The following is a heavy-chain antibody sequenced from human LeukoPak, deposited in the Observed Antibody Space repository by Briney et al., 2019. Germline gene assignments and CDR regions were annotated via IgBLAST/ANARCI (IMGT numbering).Heavy chain of an antibody. CDR3: TRDYYGDHDY. Sequence: GGSLRLSCTASGFTFGDYAMTWVRQGPGKGLEWVGFIKSKAYGETTDYAASVKGRFTISRDDSKSIAYLQMTSLKTEDTALYYCTRDYYGDHDYWGQGTLVTVSS. D-gene: IGHD4-17*01. J-gene: IGHJ4*02. CDR1: GFTFGDYA. V-gene: IGHV3-49*04. CDR2: IKSKAYGETT.